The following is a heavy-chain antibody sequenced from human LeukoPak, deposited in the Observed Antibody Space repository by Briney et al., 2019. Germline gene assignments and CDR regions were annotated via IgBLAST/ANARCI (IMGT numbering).Heavy chain of an antibody. D-gene: IGHD3-3*01. CDR1: GYTFTSYG. J-gene: IGHJ5*02. CDR2: ISAYNGNT. Sequence: ASVKVSCKASGYTFTSYGISWVRQAPGQGLEWMGWISAYNGNTNYAQKLQGRVTMTTDTSTSTVYMELSSLRSEDTAVYYCARDRGLRFLEWSGDNWFDPWGQGTLVTVSS. V-gene: IGHV1-18*01. CDR3: ARDRGLRFLEWSGDNWFDP.